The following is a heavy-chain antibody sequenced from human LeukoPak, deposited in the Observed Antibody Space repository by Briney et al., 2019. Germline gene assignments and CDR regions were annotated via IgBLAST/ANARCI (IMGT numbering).Heavy chain of an antibody. CDR2: IYYSGST. J-gene: IGHJ4*02. Sequence: PSETLSLTCIVSGGSIGSSRDYWAWIRQPPGKGLEWIANIYYSGSTYYSPSLKSRVIISVDTSKNQFSLKLSSVTAADTAVYYCARGTILWYSSGWTTIDYWGQGTLVTVSS. V-gene: IGHV4-39*07. D-gene: IGHD6-19*01. CDR3: ARGTILWYSSGWTTIDY. CDR1: GGSIGSSRDY.